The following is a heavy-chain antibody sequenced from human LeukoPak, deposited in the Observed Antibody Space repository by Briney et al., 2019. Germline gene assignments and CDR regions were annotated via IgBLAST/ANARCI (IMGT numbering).Heavy chain of an antibody. CDR3: ARGGAVIADN. J-gene: IGHJ4*02. CDR1: GFTFSDYH. V-gene: IGHV3-11*01. Sequence: GGSLRLSCTASGFTFSDYHMSWIRQAPGKGLEWVSYISGRDNSINYADSVKGRFTISRDNTKNSLYLQMNSLRDEDTAVYYCARGGAVIADNWGQGTLVIVSS. D-gene: IGHD2-21*01. CDR2: ISGRDNSI.